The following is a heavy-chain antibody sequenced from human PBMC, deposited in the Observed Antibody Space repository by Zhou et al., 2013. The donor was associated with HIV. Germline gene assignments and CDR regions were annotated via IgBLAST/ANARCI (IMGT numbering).Heavy chain of an antibody. V-gene: IGHV1-24*01. CDR1: GYTLTDLS. J-gene: IGHJ4*02. CDR2: FDPEDDEA. CDR3: AAVKGNLVQYYFDY. Sequence: HVQLVNSGAEVKKPGASVKVSCKVSGYTLTDLSMHWVRQAPGKGLEWMGGFDPEDDEAFYAQKFQGRVIVTEDTSTDTAYMEMSTLTSDDTAVYYCAAVKGNLVQYYFDYWGQGTLVTV. D-gene: IGHD6-6*01.